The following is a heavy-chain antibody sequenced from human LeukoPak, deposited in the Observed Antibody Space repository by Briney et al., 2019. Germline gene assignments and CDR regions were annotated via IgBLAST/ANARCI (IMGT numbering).Heavy chain of an antibody. V-gene: IGHV4-59*01. J-gene: IGHJ4*02. CDR1: GGSISSYY. CDR3: AKNYDSSGYTTFAY. D-gene: IGHD3-22*01. CDR2: IYYSGST. Sequence: PPETLSLTCTVSGGSISSYYWSWIRQPPGKGLGWIGYIYYSGSTNYNPSLKSRVTISQDASRNQFSLKLSSVTAADTAVYYCAKNYDSSGYTTFAYWGRGTLVTVSS.